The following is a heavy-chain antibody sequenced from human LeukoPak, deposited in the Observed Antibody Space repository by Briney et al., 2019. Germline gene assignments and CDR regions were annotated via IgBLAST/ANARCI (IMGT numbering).Heavy chain of an antibody. D-gene: IGHD5-18*01. CDR3: ARELYTAMAFDY. CDR2: IYYSGST. Sequence: PSQTLSLTCTVSSGSISSGDYYWSWIRQPPGKGLEWIGYIYYSGSTYYNPSLKSRVTISVDTSKNQFSLKLSSVTAADTAVYYCARELYTAMAFDYWGQGTLVTVSS. V-gene: IGHV4-30-4*01. CDR1: SGSISSGDYY. J-gene: IGHJ4*02.